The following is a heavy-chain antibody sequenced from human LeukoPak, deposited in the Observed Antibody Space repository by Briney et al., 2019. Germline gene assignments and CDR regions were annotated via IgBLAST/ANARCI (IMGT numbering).Heavy chain of an antibody. D-gene: IGHD3-16*01. Sequence: SVKVSCKASGGTFSSYAISWVRQAPGQGLEWMGGIIPIFGTANYAQKFQVRVTITADKSTSTAYMELSSLRSEDTAVYYCARDSARERGLWFDPWGQGTLVTVSS. CDR1: GGTFSSYA. CDR2: IIPIFGTA. CDR3: ARDSARERGLWFDP. V-gene: IGHV1-69*06. J-gene: IGHJ5*02.